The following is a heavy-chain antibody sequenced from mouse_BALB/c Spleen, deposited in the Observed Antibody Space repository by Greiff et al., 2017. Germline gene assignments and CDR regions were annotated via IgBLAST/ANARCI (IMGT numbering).Heavy chain of an antibody. Sequence: VQLQQSGAELVRSGASVKLSCTASGFTINDYYMHWVKQRPEQGLEWIGWIDPENGDTEYAPKFQGKATMTADTSSNTAYLQLSSLTSEDTAVYYCNYGNYVDYWGQGTTLTVSS. CDR3: NYGNYVDY. CDR2: IDPENGDT. D-gene: IGHD2-1*01. CDR1: GFTINDYY. J-gene: IGHJ2*01. V-gene: IGHV14-4*02.